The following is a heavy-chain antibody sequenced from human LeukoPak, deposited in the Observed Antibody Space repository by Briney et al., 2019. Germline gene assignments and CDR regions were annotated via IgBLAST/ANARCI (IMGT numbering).Heavy chain of an antibody. CDR3: ACIQLYPYIDY. CDR2: INHSGST. V-gene: IGHV4-34*01. Sequence: PSEALSLTCAVYGGSFSGYYWSWIRQPPGKGLEWIGEINHSGSTNYNPSLKSRVTISVDTSKNQFSLKLSSVTAADTAVYYCACIQLYPYIDYWGQGTLVTVSS. CDR1: GGSFSGYY. D-gene: IGHD5-18*01. J-gene: IGHJ4*02.